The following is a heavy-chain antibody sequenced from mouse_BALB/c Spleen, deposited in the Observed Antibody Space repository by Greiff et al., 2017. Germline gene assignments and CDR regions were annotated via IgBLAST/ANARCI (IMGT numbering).Heavy chain of an antibody. D-gene: IGHD1-1*01. CDR3: TREGSSPFDY. CDR1: GYTFTDYE. Sequence: VQLQQSGAELVRPGASVTLSCKASGYTFTDYEMHWVKQTPVHGLEWIGAIDPETGGTAYNQKFKGKATLTADKSSSTAYMELRSLTSEDSAVYYCTREGSSPFDYWGQGTTLTVSS. CDR2: IDPETGGT. V-gene: IGHV1-15*01. J-gene: IGHJ2*01.